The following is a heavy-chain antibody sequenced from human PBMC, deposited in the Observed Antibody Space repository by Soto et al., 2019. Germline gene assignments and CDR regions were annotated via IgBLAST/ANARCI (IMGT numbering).Heavy chain of an antibody. CDR1: GGSFSAYY. J-gene: IGHJ6*02. Sequence: SETLSLTCAVYGGSFSAYYWSWVRQPPGKGLEWIGEIIHSESTKYNPSLKSRVTISVDTSKNQFSLRLSSVTAADTAVYYCARQRPTDGRWEFANYYGMDVWGQGTPVTVSS. CDR2: IIHSEST. D-gene: IGHD1-26*01. CDR3: ARQRPTDGRWEFANYYGMDV. V-gene: IGHV4-34*12.